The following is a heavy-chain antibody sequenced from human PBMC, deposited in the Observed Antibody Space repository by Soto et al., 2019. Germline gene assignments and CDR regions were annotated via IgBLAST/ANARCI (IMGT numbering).Heavy chain of an antibody. Sequence: QVQLVQSGAEVRKPGSSVQVSCKASGGTFYTYTFSWVRQAPGQGLEWMGSITPIYPTTNYAEKFQGRLTATAAGSTNTAYMELNSLTSEDTAVYYCARIPRYSFPTSDDLDSWGQGTLVTVSS. CDR1: GGTFYTYT. D-gene: IGHD5-18*01. J-gene: IGHJ4*02. CDR2: ITPIYPTT. V-gene: IGHV1-69*15. CDR3: ARIPRYSFPTSDDLDS.